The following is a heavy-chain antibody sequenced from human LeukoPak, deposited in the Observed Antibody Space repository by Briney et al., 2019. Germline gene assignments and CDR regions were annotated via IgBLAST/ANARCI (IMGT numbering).Heavy chain of an antibody. Sequence: QPGRSLRLSCAASVFTFSSYGMHWVRQAPGKGLEWVAVISYDGSNKYYADSVKGRFTISRDNSKNTLYLQMNSLRAEDTAVYYCAKDRGKYQLLVEFDYWGQGTLVTVSS. CDR3: AKDRGKYQLLVEFDY. CDR2: ISYDGSNK. D-gene: IGHD2-2*01. CDR1: VFTFSSYG. V-gene: IGHV3-30*18. J-gene: IGHJ4*02.